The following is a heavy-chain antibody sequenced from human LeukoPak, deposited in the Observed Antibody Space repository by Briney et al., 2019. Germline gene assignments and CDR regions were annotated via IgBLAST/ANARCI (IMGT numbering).Heavy chain of an antibody. CDR1: GFTVSSNE. V-gene: IGHV3-38-3*01. CDR2: ISGGST. Sequence: GGSLRLSCAASGFTVSSNEMSWVRQAPGKGLEWVSSISGGSTYYADSRKGRFAISRDNSKNTLHLQMNSLRAEDTAVYYCARDIAAAGRDYYYGMDVWGQGTTVTVSS. CDR3: ARDIAAAGRDYYYGMDV. J-gene: IGHJ6*02. D-gene: IGHD6-13*01.